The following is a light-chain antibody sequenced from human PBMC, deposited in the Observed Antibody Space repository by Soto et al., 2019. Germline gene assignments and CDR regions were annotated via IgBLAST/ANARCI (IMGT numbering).Light chain of an antibody. CDR3: QQYGSSLFT. CDR1: QSVSSSY. CDR2: GAS. V-gene: IGKV3-20*01. J-gene: IGKJ3*01. Sequence: EIVLTQSPGTLSLSPGERATLSCRASQSVSSSYLAWYQQKPGQAPTLLIYGASSRATGIPDRFSGSGSGTDFTLTISRLEPEDFAVYFCQQYGSSLFTFGPGTKVHIK.